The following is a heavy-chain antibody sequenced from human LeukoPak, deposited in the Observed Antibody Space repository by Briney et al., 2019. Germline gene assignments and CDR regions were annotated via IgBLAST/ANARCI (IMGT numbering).Heavy chain of an antibody. CDR2: IHTSGRT. D-gene: IGHD2-8*01. CDR3: ARGKQNGVDY. J-gene: IGHJ4*02. V-gene: IGHV4-4*07. Sequence: PSETLSLTCTVSGASISGSYYWTWIRPPAGKGLEWIGHIHTSGRTTYDPSLKSRVAMSIDKSNNHFSLMLTSVTATDTAVYYCARGKQNGVDYWGQGSLITVSS. CDR1: GASISGSYY.